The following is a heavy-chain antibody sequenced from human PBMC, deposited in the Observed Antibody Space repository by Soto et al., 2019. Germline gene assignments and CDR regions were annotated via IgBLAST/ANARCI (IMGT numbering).Heavy chain of an antibody. CDR2: IIPIFGTA. CDR1: GDTFSSYA. D-gene: IGHD1-1*01. CDR3: ASPVWEVRNAGWGPDAFDI. V-gene: IGHV1-69*13. Sequence: QVQLVQSGAEVKKPGSAVKVSCKASGDTFSSYAISWVRQAPGQGLEWMGGIIPIFGTANYAQKFQGRVTITADESTSTAYMELSSLRSEDTAVYYSASPVWEVRNAGWGPDAFDIWGQGTMVTVSS. J-gene: IGHJ3*02.